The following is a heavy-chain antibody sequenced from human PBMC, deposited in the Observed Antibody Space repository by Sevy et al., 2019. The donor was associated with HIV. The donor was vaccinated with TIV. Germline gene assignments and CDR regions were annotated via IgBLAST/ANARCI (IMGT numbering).Heavy chain of an antibody. CDR2: FNPKSGGT. V-gene: IGHV1-2*02. D-gene: IGHD2-2*01. CDR1: GYNFNGYY. CDR3: ARGLAYCGSTSCPFGY. Sequence: ASVKVSCKASGYNFNGYYMHWVRQAPGQGLEWMGSFNPKSGGTNYAQKFQGRVTMTTDPSISTAYMELGRLRSDDTAVYYCARGLAYCGSTSCPFGYWGQGTLVTVSS. J-gene: IGHJ4*02.